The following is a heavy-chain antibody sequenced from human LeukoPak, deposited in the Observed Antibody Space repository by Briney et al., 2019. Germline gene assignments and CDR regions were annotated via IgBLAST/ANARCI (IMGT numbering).Heavy chain of an antibody. V-gene: IGHV4-31*03. D-gene: IGHD3-10*01. CDR2: IYYSGTT. Sequence: SETLSLTCTVSGGSINSGGYWSWIRQHPGKGLEWIGYIYYSGTTYFNPSLKGRVTMSVDTSKNQFSLKLSSVTAADTAVYYCARDSGISGRTDYWGQRTLVTVSS. CDR3: ARDSGISGRTDY. J-gene: IGHJ4*02. CDR1: GGSINSGGY.